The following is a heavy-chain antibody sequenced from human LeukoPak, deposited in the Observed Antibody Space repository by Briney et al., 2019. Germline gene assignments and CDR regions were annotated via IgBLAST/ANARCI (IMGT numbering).Heavy chain of an antibody. CDR1: RGANSSGGYY. CDR2: IYYSGST. CDR3: ARASGDYYYGMDV. D-gene: IGHD4-17*01. Sequence: SQTLSLNFTISRGANSSGGYYWSWIRQHPGKGLEWIGYIYYSGSTYYNPSLKSRVTISVDTSKNQFSLKLSSVTAADTAVYYCARASGDYYYGMDVWGKGTTVTASS. V-gene: IGHV4-31*03. J-gene: IGHJ6*04.